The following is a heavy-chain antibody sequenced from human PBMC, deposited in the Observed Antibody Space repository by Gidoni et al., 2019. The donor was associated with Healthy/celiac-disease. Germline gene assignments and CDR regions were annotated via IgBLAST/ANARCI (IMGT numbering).Heavy chain of an antibody. D-gene: IGHD6-19*01. J-gene: IGHJ4*02. CDR2: ISWNSGSI. CDR3: AKDASG. Sequence: EVQLVESGGGLVQPGRSLRLSCAASGFTFDDYAMHWVRQAPGKGLEWVSGISWNSGSIGYADSVKGRFTISRDNAKNSLYLQMNSLRAEDTALYYCAKDASGWGQGTLVTVSS. V-gene: IGHV3-9*01. CDR1: GFTFDDYA.